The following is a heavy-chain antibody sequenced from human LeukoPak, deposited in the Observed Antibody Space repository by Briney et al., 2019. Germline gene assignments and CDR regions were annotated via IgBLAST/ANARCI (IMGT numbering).Heavy chain of an antibody. CDR3: AKDCPMYSSSCN. CDR1: GFTFSSYG. CDR2: ISYDGSNK. Sequence: PGGSLRLSCAASGFTFSSYGMHWVRQAPGKGLEWVAVISYDGSNKYYADSVKGRFTISRDNSKNTLYLQMNSLRAEDTAVYYCAKDCPMYSSSCNWGQGTLVTVSS. J-gene: IGHJ4*02. V-gene: IGHV3-30*18. D-gene: IGHD6-13*01.